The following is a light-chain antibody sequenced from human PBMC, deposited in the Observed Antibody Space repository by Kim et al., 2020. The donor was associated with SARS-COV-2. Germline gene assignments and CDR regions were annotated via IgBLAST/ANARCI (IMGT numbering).Light chain of an antibody. CDR2: GVS. CDR3: QQYGSSRGT. Sequence: DIVLTQSPGNPALSPGERATLSCRASQSVARNYFAWYQQKPGQPPRLLIYGVSTRATDIPDRFSGSGSGTDFTLIINRLEPEDVAVYYCQQYGSSRGTFGQGTKLEI. V-gene: IGKV3-20*01. J-gene: IGKJ2*01. CDR1: QSVARNY.